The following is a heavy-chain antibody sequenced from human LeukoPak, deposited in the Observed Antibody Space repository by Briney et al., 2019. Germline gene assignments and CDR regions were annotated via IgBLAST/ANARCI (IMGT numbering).Heavy chain of an antibody. CDR1: GFTFSSYA. CDR3: AKSGKDSSGWGAFNY. Sequence: GGSLRLSCAASGFTFSSYAMNWVRQAPGKGLEWVSTIGGSGGSTYYADSVKGRFTISRDNSKNTLYLQMNSLRAEDTAVYYCAKSGKDSSGWGAFNYWGREPWSPSPQ. V-gene: IGHV3-23*01. CDR2: IGGSGGST. J-gene: IGHJ4*02. D-gene: IGHD6-19*01.